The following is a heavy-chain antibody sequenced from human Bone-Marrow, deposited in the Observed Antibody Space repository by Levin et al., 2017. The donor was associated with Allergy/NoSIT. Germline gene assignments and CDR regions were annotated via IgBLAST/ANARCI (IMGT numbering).Heavy chain of an antibody. V-gene: IGHV4-59*01. J-gene: IGHJ6*03. CDR2: IYYSGST. CDR1: GGSISSYY. D-gene: IGHD2-15*01. CDR3: AGGPPFATPSDTPAMLGQLYYYYYMDG. Sequence: PSETLSLTCTVSGGSISSYYWSWIRQPPGKGLEWIGYIYYSGSTNYNPSLKSRVTISVDTSKNQFSLKLSSVTAADTAVYYCAGGPPFATPSDTPAMLGQLYYYYYMDGWGKGTTVTVSS.